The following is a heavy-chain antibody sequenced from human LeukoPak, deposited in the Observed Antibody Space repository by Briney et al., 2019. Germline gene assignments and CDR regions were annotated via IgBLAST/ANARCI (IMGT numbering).Heavy chain of an antibody. CDR2: ITTSDGNT. J-gene: IGHJ4*02. CDR3: AKDGGLWVSAHWGDS. Sequence: GGSMRLSCAASGFTFSSYGMHWVRQAPGKGLEWVSTITTSDGNTYYADSVKGRFTVSRDNSKNTLFLQMNSLRAEDTAVYYCAKDGGLWVSAHWGDSWGRGTLVTVSS. CDR1: GFTFSSYG. V-gene: IGHV3-23*01. D-gene: IGHD7-27*01.